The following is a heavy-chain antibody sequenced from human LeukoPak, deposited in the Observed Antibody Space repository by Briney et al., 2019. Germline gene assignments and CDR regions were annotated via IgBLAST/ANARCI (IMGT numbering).Heavy chain of an antibody. J-gene: IGHJ4*02. CDR2: IYSGGST. CDR1: GFTVSSSY. V-gene: IGHV3-66*01. CDR3: AREKEGTHAYYFDY. D-gene: IGHD1-1*01. Sequence: GGSLRLSCAASGFTVSSSYMSWVRQAPGKGLEWVSVIYSGGSTYYADSVKGRFTISRDNAKNSLYLQMNSLRAEDTAVYYCAREKEGTHAYYFDYWGQGTLVTVSS.